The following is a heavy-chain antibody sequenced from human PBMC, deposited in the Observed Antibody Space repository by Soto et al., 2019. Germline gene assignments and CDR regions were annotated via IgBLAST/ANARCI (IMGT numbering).Heavy chain of an antibody. D-gene: IGHD3-3*01. CDR3: ARALPFGDIWDDYYTPYAMDV. Sequence: PSETLSLTCTVSGYSISSCYWNWIRQPAGKALEWIGRISTSGSTIFNPSLKSRVTMSVDTSQNQFSLKLSSVTAADTAVYYCARALPFGDIWDDYYTPYAMDVWGQGTTVTVSS. V-gene: IGHV4-4*07. CDR1: GYSISSCY. J-gene: IGHJ6*02. CDR2: ISTSGST.